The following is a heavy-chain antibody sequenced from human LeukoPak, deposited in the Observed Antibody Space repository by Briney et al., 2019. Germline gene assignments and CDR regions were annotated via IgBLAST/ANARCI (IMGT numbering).Heavy chain of an antibody. CDR3: ARVARCTSCFDVDY. Sequence: SETLSLTCTASGYSITSAYYWGWIRQPPGKGLEWIGSFFLKGSTYYNPSLKSRVTISVDTSKNQFSLTLSSVTAADTAVYYCARVARCTSCFDVDYWGQGTLVTVSS. V-gene: IGHV4-38-2*02. CDR2: FFLKGST. CDR1: GYSITSAYY. J-gene: IGHJ4*02. D-gene: IGHD2-2*01.